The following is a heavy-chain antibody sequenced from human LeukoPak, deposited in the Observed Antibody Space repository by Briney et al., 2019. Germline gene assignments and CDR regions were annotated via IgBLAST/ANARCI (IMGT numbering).Heavy chain of an antibody. V-gene: IGHV3-64D*09. Sequence: PGGSLRLSCSASGFXFSSYHIHWVRQAPGKGLEYVSSISSNGGRTEYADLVKGRFTISRDNSKNMVYLQMSSLRTEDTAVYYCAGSRSVDLWGQGTLVTVSS. D-gene: IGHD6-13*01. CDR1: GFXFSSYH. CDR2: ISSNGGRT. CDR3: AGSRSVDL. J-gene: IGHJ5*02.